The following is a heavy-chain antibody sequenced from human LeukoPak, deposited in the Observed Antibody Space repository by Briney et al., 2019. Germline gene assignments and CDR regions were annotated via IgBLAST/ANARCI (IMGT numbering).Heavy chain of an antibody. Sequence: ASVKVSCKASGYTFTSYDINWVRQATGQGLEWMGWMNPNSGNTGYAQKFQGRVTMTRSTSISTAYMELSSLRSEDTAVYYCARGSGFYSLEWLFPIDYWGQGTLVTVSS. D-gene: IGHD3-3*01. V-gene: IGHV1-8*01. J-gene: IGHJ4*02. CDR2: MNPNSGNT. CDR3: ARGSGFYSLEWLFPIDY. CDR1: GYTFTSYD.